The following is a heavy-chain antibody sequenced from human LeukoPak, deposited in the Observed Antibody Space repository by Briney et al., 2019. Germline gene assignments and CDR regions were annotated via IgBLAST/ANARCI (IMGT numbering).Heavy chain of an antibody. D-gene: IGHD6-13*01. CDR3: ARADRYGTTWYGRVDY. J-gene: IGHJ4*02. V-gene: IGHV3-48*01. CDR2: IRSSSSTM. CDR1: GFTFSSYD. Sequence: TGGSLRLSCAVSGFTFSSYDMNWVRQAPGKGLEWVSHIRSSSSTMYYADSVKGRFTISRDNSRNTLYLQMNSLRAEDMAVYYCARADRYGTTWYGRVDYWGQGTLVTVSS.